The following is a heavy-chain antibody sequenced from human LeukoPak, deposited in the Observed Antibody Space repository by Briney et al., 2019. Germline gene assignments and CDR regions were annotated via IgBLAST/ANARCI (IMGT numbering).Heavy chain of an antibody. D-gene: IGHD5-24*01. V-gene: IGHV4-34*01. CDR2: INHSGST. Sequence: SETLSLTCAVYGGSFSGYYWSWIRQPPGKGLEWIGEINHSGSTNYNPSLKSRVTISVDTSKNQFSLKLSSVTAADTAVYYCARGRRLRGLLQLDYYYYYMDVWGTGTTVTVSS. CDR3: ARGRRLRGLLQLDYYYYYMDV. CDR1: GGSFSGYY. J-gene: IGHJ6*03.